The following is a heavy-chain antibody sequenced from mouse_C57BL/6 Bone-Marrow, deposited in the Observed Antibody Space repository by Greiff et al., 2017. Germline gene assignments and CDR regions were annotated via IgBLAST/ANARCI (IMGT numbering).Heavy chain of an antibody. CDR1: GYTFTDHT. CDR3: ARRSWPYYYAMDY. Sequence: VQLQESDAELVKPGASVKISCKVSGYTFTDHTIHWMKQRPEQGLEWIGYIYPRDGSTKYNEKFKGKATLTADKSSSTAYMQLNSLTSEDSAVYFCARRSWPYYYAMDYWGHGTSDTVSS. J-gene: IGHJ4*01. CDR2: IYPRDGST. V-gene: IGHV1-78*01.